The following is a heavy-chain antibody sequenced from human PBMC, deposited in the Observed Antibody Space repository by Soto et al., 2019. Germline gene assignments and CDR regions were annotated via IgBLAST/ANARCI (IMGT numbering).Heavy chain of an antibody. V-gene: IGHV3-23*01. CDR1: GFTFSSYA. Sequence: GGSLRLSCAASGFTFSSYAMSWVRQAPGKGLEWVSAISGSGGSTYYADSVKGRFTISRDNSKNTLYLQMNSLRAEDTAVYYCAKDGGYDSSGYYSYFDYWGQGTRVTVSS. CDR3: AKDGGYDSSGYYSYFDY. CDR2: ISGSGGST. D-gene: IGHD3-22*01. J-gene: IGHJ4*02.